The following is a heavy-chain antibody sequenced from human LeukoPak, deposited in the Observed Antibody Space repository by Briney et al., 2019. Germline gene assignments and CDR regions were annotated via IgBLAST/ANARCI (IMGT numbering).Heavy chain of an antibody. CDR1: GYTFTNYW. V-gene: IGHV5-51*01. CDR3: ARQRSGWANDAFDI. Sequence: GESLKISCKGSGYTFTNYWIGWVRQMPGKGLEWMGILYPGDSDTRYSPSFQGQVTISADKSISTAYLQWSSLKASDTATYYCARQRSGWANDAFDIWGQGTVVTVS. CDR2: LYPGDSDT. J-gene: IGHJ3*02. D-gene: IGHD6-19*01.